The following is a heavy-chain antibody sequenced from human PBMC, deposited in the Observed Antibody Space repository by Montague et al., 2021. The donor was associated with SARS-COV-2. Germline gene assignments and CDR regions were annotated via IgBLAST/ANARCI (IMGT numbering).Heavy chain of an antibody. Sequence: SETLSLTCTVSDGSVISTYPHWHWVRQSPGRGLEWIGGYLFHIDTADYNASLRSRVTISVDTSKNQFSLKLTSVTAADTAVYSCTRGIDSYKTGYWGQGIQVTVSS. J-gene: IGHJ4*02. CDR2: LFHIDTA. V-gene: IGHV4-61*01. CDR1: DGSVISTYPH. CDR3: TRGIDSYKTGY. D-gene: IGHD6-13*01.